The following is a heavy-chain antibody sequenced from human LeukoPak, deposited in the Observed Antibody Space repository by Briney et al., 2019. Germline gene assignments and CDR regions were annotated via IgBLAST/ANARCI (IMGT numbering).Heavy chain of an antibody. CDR2: IRATYYGGAT. D-gene: IGHD5-24*01. V-gene: IGHV3-49*04. J-gene: IGHJ4*02. CDR1: GFGFGDYA. Sequence: PGGSLRLSCTTSGFGFGDYALSWVRQAPGKGLEWIGFIRATYYGGATEYAASVKGRFSISRDDSKNIAYLQVSNLKTEDTAVYYCIRAPGDALRPGGYYFDYWGQGTLVTVYS. CDR3: IRAPGDALRPGGYYFDY.